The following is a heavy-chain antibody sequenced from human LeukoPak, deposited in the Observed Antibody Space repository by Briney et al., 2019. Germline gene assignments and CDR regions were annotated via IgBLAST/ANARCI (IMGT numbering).Heavy chain of an antibody. J-gene: IGHJ5*02. CDR2: ISGSGGST. Sequence: ASVKVSCKASGGTFSSYAMSWVRQAPGKGLEWVSAISGSGGSTYYADSVKGRFTISRDNSKNTLYLQMNSLRAEDTAVYYCAKDPLYDYVWGSYRTKFNWFDPWGQGTLVTVSS. D-gene: IGHD3-16*02. CDR1: GGTFSSYA. V-gene: IGHV3-23*01. CDR3: AKDPLYDYVWGSYRTKFNWFDP.